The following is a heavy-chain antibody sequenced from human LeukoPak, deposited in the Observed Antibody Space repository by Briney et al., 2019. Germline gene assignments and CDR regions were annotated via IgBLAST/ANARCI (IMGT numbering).Heavy chain of an antibody. CDR1: GFTSDDYA. D-gene: IGHD3-10*01. CDR2: ISWNSGSI. CDR3: AKEHGSGTYYNGRYFDY. Sequence: PGGSLRLSCAASGFTSDDYAMHWVRQAPGKGLEWVSGISWNSGSIGYADSVKGRFTISRDNAKNSLYLRMNSLRAEDTALYYCAKEHGSGTYYNGRYFDYWGQGTLVTVSS. V-gene: IGHV3-9*02. J-gene: IGHJ4*02.